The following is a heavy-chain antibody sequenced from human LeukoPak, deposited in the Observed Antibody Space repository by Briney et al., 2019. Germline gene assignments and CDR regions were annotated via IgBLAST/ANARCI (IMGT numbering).Heavy chain of an antibody. J-gene: IGHJ6*03. CDR3: ARSGSYDYYMDV. Sequence: SETLSLTCAVSGYSISSTYYWGWIRLPPGKGLEWIGSIYHSGSTYYNPSLKSRVTISLDTSKNQFSLELSSATTADTAVYYCARSGSYDYYMDVWGKGTTVTVSS. CDR1: GYSISSTYY. CDR2: IYHSGST. D-gene: IGHD1-26*01. V-gene: IGHV4-38-2*01.